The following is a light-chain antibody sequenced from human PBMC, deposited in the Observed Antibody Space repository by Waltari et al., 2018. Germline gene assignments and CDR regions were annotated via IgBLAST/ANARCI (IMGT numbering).Light chain of an antibody. Sequence: DIQVTQSPSSQSASVGDRVTITCRASQTITNYLHWYQQKPGKAPHLLIYAASNLHSGVPSRFSGSGSGTDFTLTISSLQPEDFATYYCLQTYSTPWTFGQGTKVEIK. CDR3: LQTYSTPWT. CDR2: AAS. CDR1: QTITNY. V-gene: IGKV1-39*01. J-gene: IGKJ1*01.